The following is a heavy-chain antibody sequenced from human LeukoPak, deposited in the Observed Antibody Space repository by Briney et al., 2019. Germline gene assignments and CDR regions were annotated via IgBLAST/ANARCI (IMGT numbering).Heavy chain of an antibody. J-gene: IGHJ4*02. Sequence: GESLKISCKGSGYSFTNQWIGWVRQMPGKGLEWMGIIYPGDSDTRYSPSFQGQVTISADKSISTAYLQWSSLKASDTAMYYCARQPASLRDCSSTSCPIDYWGQGTLVTVSS. CDR3: ARQPASLRDCSSTSCPIDY. CDR2: IYPGDSDT. V-gene: IGHV5-51*01. D-gene: IGHD2-2*01. CDR1: GYSFTNQW.